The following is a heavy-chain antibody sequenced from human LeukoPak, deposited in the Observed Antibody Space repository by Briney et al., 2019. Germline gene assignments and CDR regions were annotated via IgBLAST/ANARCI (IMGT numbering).Heavy chain of an antibody. J-gene: IGHJ4*02. D-gene: IGHD6-19*01. Sequence: SETLSLTCTVSGGSISSYYWGWIRQPPGKWLEWIGSMYYSGSTYYNPSLKSRVTISINTSKNQFSLKLTSVTAADTAVYYCARAGGSGLIDYWGQGTLVTVSS. CDR3: ARAGGSGLIDY. CDR1: GGSISSYY. V-gene: IGHV4-39*07. CDR2: MYYSGST.